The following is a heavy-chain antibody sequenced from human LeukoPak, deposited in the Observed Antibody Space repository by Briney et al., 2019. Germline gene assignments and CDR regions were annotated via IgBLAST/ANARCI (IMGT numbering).Heavy chain of an antibody. V-gene: IGHV3-74*01. D-gene: IGHD6-19*01. CDR3: VRDSSGSY. J-gene: IGHJ4*02. Sequence: GGSLRLSCAGSGFTFSSYWMHWVRQAPGKGLVCVSRINSGGSITSYADSVKGRFTISRDNAKNTLYLQMNSLRAEDTALYYCVRDSSGSYWGQGTLVTVSS. CDR2: INSGGSIT. CDR1: GFTFSSYW.